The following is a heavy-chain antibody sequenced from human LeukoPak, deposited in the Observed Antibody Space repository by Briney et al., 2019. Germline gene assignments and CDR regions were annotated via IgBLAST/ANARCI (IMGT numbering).Heavy chain of an antibody. CDR3: ASQPSGGFFEDY. Sequence: PGGSLRLSCAASGFTFSSYSVNWVRQAPGKGLEWVSYIRSSSSTIYYADSVKGRFTISRDNAKNSLYLQMNRLRAEDTAVYYCASQPSGGFFEDYWGQGTLVTVSS. J-gene: IGHJ4*02. CDR1: GFTFSSYS. CDR2: IRSSSSTI. D-gene: IGHD3-3*01. V-gene: IGHV3-48*01.